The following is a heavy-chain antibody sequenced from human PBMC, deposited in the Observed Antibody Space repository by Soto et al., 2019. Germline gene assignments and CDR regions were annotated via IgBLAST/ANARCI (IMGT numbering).Heavy chain of an antibody. J-gene: IGHJ3*02. D-gene: IGHD4-17*01. V-gene: IGHV1-3*01. CDR1: GGTFSNYA. Sequence: ASVKVSCKASGGTFSNYAITWVRQAPGQGLEWLGWINPGNGNTKYSQKFQGRVTITRDTSASTAYMELNSLRAEDTAVYYCARGPSTVTYSGAFDIWGQGTMVTVSS. CDR2: INPGNGNT. CDR3: ARGPSTVTYSGAFDI.